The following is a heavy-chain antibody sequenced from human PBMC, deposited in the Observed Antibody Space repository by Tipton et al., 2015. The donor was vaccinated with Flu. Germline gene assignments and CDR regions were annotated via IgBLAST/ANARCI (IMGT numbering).Heavy chain of an antibody. CDR1: GGSISSYY. D-gene: IGHD1-26*01. Sequence: LSCTVSGGSISSYYWSWIRQPPGKGLEWIGYIYYNGNTNYNPSLKSRVTISVDTSKNQLSLKVSSVTAADTAVYYCARYGSYFEYWGQGTLVTVSS. CDR2: IYYNGNT. J-gene: IGHJ4*02. CDR3: ARYGSYFEY. V-gene: IGHV4-59*01.